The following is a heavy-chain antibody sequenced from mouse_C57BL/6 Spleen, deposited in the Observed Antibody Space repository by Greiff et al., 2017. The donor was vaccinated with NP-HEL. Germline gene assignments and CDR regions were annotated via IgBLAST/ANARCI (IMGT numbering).Heavy chain of an antibody. CDR1: GFTFSNYW. J-gene: IGHJ3*01. CDR2: IRLKSDNYAT. Sequence: EVKVEESGGGLVQPGGSMKLSCVASGFTFSNYWMNWVRQSPEKGLEWVAQIRLKSDNYATHYAESVKGRFTISRDDSKSSVYLQMNNLRAEDTGIYYCTGRIRAYWGQGTLVTVSA. V-gene: IGHV6-3*01. CDR3: TGRIRAY.